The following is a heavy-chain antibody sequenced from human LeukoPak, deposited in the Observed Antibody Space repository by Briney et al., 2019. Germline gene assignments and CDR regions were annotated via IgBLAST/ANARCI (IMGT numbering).Heavy chain of an antibody. V-gene: IGHV1-18*01. J-gene: IGHJ4*02. Sequence: GASVKVSCKASGYTFTSYGISWVRQAPGQGLEWMGWISAYNGNTNYAQKLQGRVTMTTDTSTSTAYMELRSLRSDDTAVYYCARVRSREELWFGELFNVFDYWGQGTLVTVSS. CDR3: ARVRSREELWFGELFNVFDY. D-gene: IGHD3-10*01. CDR1: GYTFTSYG. CDR2: ISAYNGNT.